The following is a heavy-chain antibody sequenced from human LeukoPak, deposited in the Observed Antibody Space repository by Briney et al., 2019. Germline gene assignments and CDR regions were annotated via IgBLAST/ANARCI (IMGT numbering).Heavy chain of an antibody. CDR1: GFSFDDYA. D-gene: IGHD7-27*01. Sequence: GTSLRLSCAASGFSFDDYAMHWVRQAPGKGPEWVSGITWDSVKTDYVDSVKGRFTISRDNAKKSLYLQMNNLRPDDTAFYYCVSESSMSGEDLLGILRSWGQGTLVSVSS. V-gene: IGHV3-9*01. CDR3: VSESSMSGEDLLGILRS. J-gene: IGHJ5*02. CDR2: ITWDSVKT.